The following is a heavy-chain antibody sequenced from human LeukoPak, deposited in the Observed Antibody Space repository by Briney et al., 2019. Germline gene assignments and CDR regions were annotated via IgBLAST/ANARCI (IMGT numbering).Heavy chain of an antibody. V-gene: IGHV3-23*01. CDR3: AKGYSSGWYTWRNYFDS. D-gene: IGHD6-19*01. J-gene: IGHJ4*02. CDR2: MSGRGGRT. Sequence: GGSLRLSCAASGVTFSIDGMSWVRQAPGKGGEWGSGMSGRGGRTYYADSGKGRFTISRENSKNTLYLQMNSVRGEETAVYCCAKGYSSGWYTWRNYFDSRGQGTLVTVSS. CDR1: GVTFSIDG.